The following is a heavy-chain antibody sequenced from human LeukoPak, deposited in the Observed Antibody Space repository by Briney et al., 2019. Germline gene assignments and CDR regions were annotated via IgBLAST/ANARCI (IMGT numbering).Heavy chain of an antibody. D-gene: IGHD3-16*02. CDR1: GFTFSSYA. J-gene: IGHJ4*02. V-gene: IGHV3-23*01. CDR3: ARGTAGYHSSYFDY. CDR2: ISGSGGST. Sequence: GGSLRLSCAASGFTFSSYAMSWVRQAPGKGLEWVSAISGSGGSTYYADSVKGRFTISRDNSKNTLYLQMNSLRAEDTAVYYCARGTAGYHSSYFDYWGQGTLVTVSS.